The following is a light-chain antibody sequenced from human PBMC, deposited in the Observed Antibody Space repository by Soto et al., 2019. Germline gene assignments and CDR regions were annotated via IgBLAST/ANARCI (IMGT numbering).Light chain of an antibody. J-gene: IGLJ3*02. V-gene: IGLV2-14*01. CDR1: AVDIVSYDY. CDR2: EVT. Sequence: QSALTQPASVSGSPGQSITVSCTGTAVDIVSYDYVSWYQHHPGKAPKLLIYEVTNRPSGVSNRFSGSKSDYTASLTISGLQAEDEGHYYCASYTGSTTRWVFGGGTKLTVL. CDR3: ASYTGSTTRWV.